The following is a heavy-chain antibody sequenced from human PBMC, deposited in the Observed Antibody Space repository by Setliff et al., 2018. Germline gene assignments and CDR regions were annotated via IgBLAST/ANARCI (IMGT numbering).Heavy chain of an antibody. D-gene: IGHD3-16*02. Sequence: SETLSLTCAVSGSSITSSNWWSWVRQPPGKGLEWIGQIFHSGSTHYNPSLKSRLTISVDQSKNQFSLKLKSATAADTAVYYCARLESLGDLSLYGLWFDPWGQGTLVTVSS. J-gene: IGHJ5*02. CDR3: ARLESLGDLSLYGLWFDP. CDR1: GSSITSSNW. V-gene: IGHV4-4*02. CDR2: IFHSGST.